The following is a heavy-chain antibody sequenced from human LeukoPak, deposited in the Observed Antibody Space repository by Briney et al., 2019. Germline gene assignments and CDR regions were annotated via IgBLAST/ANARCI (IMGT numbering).Heavy chain of an antibody. CDR2: IYTTGST. J-gene: IGHJ3*01. D-gene: IGHD2-2*01. V-gene: IGHV4-61*02. CDR3: ARAPTSSTSLSSPFDL. CDR1: GGSITTGSYY. Sequence: PSETLSLTRTVSGGSITTGSYYWIWIRQPAGKGLEWIGRIYTTGSTDYNPSLKSRVTISVDTSNNQFSLRLTSVTAADTAVYYCARAPTSSTSLSSPFDLWGQGTMVTVSS.